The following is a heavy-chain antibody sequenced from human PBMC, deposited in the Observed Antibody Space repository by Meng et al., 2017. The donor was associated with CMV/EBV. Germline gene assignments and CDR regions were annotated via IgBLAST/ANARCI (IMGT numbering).Heavy chain of an antibody. Sequence: ASVKVSCKASGYTFTGYYMHWVRQAPGQGLEWMGIINPSGGSTSYAQKFQGRVTMTRDTSTSTVYMELSSLRSEDTAVYYCASSYSSPPYYYYGMDVWGQGTTVTVSS. V-gene: IGHV1-46*01. CDR2: INPSGGST. CDR3: ASSYSSPPYYYYGMDV. J-gene: IGHJ6*02. D-gene: IGHD6-13*01. CDR1: GYTFTGYY.